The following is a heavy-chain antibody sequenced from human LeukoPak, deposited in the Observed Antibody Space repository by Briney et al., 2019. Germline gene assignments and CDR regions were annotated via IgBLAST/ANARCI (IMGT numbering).Heavy chain of an antibody. J-gene: IGHJ4*02. D-gene: IGHD2-2*01. CDR1: GYTFTGSY. Sequence: GASVKVSCKTSGYTFTGSYLHWVRQVPGQGLEWMGWTNPSTGGTKSAQQLEGRVTMTRDTSNTTGYLELRSLRLDDTATYYCARGGAFCSITTCHEFDHWGQGTLVIVS. V-gene: IGHV1-2*02. CDR2: TNPSTGGT. CDR3: ARGGAFCSITTCHEFDH.